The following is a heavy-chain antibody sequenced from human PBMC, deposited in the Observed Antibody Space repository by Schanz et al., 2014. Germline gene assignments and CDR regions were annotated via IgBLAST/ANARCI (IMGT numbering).Heavy chain of an antibody. CDR3: ARDRRFFDRDDLYYFDS. Sequence: QVQLVQSGAEVKKPGASVRVSCKASGYIFINSGISWVRQAPGQGLEWMGWISVYNHNKEYDQKFQGRVTMTTDTSTSTAYMALTDLRSDDTAVYYCARDRRFFDRDDLYYFDSWGQGTLVTDSS. D-gene: IGHD3-3*01. V-gene: IGHV1-18*01. CDR1: GYIFINSG. CDR2: ISVYNHNK. J-gene: IGHJ4*02.